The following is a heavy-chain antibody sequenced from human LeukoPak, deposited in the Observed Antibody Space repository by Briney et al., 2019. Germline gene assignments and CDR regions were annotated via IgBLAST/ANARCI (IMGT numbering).Heavy chain of an antibody. D-gene: IGHD2-21*02. J-gene: IGHJ3*02. CDR1: GGSISSGDYY. CDR3: ARGSSDCGGDCYGAFDI. V-gene: IGHV4-30-4*01. Sequence: PSQTLSLTCTVSGGSISSGDYYWGWIRQPPGKGLEWIGYIYYSGSTYYNPSLKSRVTISVDTSKNQFSLKLSSVTAADTAVYYCARGSSDCGGDCYGAFDIWGQGTMVTVSS. CDR2: IYYSGST.